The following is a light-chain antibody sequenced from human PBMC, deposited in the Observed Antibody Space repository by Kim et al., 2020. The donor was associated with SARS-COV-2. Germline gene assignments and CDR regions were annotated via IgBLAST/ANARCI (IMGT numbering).Light chain of an antibody. CDR3: SSRDSTGDHVV. CDR2: GKY. CDR1: SLRKYY. J-gene: IGLJ3*02. Sequence: SSELTQDPAVSVALGQTVRLTCQGDSLRKYYATWYQQRPGQAPTLVLYGKYDRPSGIPDRFSGSASGNTASLTITGAQAEDEGDYYCSSRDSTGDHVVFGGGTKPPS. V-gene: IGLV3-19*01.